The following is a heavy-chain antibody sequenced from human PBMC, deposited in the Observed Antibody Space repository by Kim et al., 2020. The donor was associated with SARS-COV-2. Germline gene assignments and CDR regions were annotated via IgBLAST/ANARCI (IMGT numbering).Heavy chain of an antibody. CDR1: GFTFSSYA. D-gene: IGHD1-26*01. Sequence: GGSLRLSCAASGFTFSSYAMHWVRQAPGKGLEWVAVISYDGSNKYYADSVKGRFTISRDNSKNTLYLQMNNLRAEDTAVYYCARATGGGYYYGMDVWGQG. J-gene: IGHJ6*02. CDR3: ARATGGGYYYGMDV. CDR2: ISYDGSNK. V-gene: IGHV3-30*04.